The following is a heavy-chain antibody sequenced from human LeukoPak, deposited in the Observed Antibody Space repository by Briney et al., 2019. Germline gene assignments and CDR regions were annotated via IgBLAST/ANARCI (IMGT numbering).Heavy chain of an antibody. CDR3: ARGDTAMVNLEQQLPHFDY. CDR1: GFTFSSYA. Sequence: LTGGSLRLPCAASGFTFSSYAMSWVRQAPGKGLEWVSYISSSTTTIYYADSVKGRFTISRDNAKNSLYLQMNSLRAEDTAVYYCARGDTAMVNLEQQLPHFDYWGQGTLVTVSS. V-gene: IGHV3-48*01. J-gene: IGHJ4*02. D-gene: IGHD5-18*01. CDR2: ISSSTTTI.